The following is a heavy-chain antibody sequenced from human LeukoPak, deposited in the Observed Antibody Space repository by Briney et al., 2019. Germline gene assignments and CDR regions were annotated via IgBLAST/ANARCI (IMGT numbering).Heavy chain of an antibody. J-gene: IGHJ4*02. CDR2: ISGDAGRT. V-gene: IGHV3-23*01. Sequence: SGGSLRLSCAASGFTFSSYGMNWVRQAPGKGLEWVSGISGDAGRTYYADSVKGRFIISRDDSKNTLYVEMNSLRLDDTAIYYCARGPPTSRSGAHFDYWGQGSLVTVSP. CDR1: GFTFSSYG. D-gene: IGHD5-12*01. CDR3: ARGPPTSRSGAHFDY.